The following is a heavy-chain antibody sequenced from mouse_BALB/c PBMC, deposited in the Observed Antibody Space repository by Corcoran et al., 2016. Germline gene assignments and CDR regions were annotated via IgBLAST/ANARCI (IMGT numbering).Heavy chain of an antibody. J-gene: IGHJ2*01. CDR3: ASPYFFYY. CDR1: GYTFTDYV. CDR2: IYPGSGSI. V-gene: IGHV1-77*01. Sequence: QVQLQKSGPELVKPGASVKMSCKASGYTFTDYVISWVKQRPGQGLEWIGEIYPGSGSIYYNEKFKDKATLTADKSSNTAYMQLSSLTSEDSAVYFCASPYFFYYWGQRTTLTVFS.